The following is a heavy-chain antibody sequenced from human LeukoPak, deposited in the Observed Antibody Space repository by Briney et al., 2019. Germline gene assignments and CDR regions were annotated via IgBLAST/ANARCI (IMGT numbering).Heavy chain of an antibody. CDR1: GFTFSSYW. J-gene: IGHJ4*02. D-gene: IGHD2-2*01. CDR2: INSDGSST. CDR3: ARESRYCSSTSCYWGYFDY. V-gene: IGHV3-74*01. Sequence: PGGSLRLSCAASGFTFSSYWMHWVRQAPGKGLVWVSRINSDGSSTSYADSVKGRFTISRDNAKNTLYLQMNSLRAEDTAVYYCARESRYCSSTSCYWGYFDYWGQGTLVTDSS.